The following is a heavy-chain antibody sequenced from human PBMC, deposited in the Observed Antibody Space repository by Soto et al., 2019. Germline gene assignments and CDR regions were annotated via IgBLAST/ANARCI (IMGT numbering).Heavy chain of an antibody. CDR1: GGSISSSSYY. V-gene: IGHV4-39*01. Sequence: LSLTCTVSGGSISSSSYYWGWIRQPPGKGLEWIGSIYYSGSTYYNPSLKSRVTISVDTSKNQFSLKLSSVTAADTAVYYCARRRTGTIYYYYGMDVWGQGTTVTVSS. D-gene: IGHD1-7*01. J-gene: IGHJ6*02. CDR3: ARRRTGTIYYYYGMDV. CDR2: IYYSGST.